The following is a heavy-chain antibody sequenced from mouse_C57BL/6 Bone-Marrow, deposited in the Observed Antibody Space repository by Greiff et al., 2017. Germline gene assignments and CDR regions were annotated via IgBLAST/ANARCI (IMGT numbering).Heavy chain of an antibody. CDR2: IWPGGGT. J-gene: IGHJ4*01. V-gene: IGHV2-9-1*01. D-gene: IGHD3-2*02. Sequence: QVQLKESGPGLVAPSQSLSITCTVSGFSLTSYAISWVRQPPGKGLEWLGVIWPGGGTNYNSALKSRLSISKDNSKSQVFLEMSRLRTDDTARYYCAREETAQATGYAMDYWGQGTSVTVSS. CDR1: GFSLTSYA. CDR3: AREETAQATGYAMDY.